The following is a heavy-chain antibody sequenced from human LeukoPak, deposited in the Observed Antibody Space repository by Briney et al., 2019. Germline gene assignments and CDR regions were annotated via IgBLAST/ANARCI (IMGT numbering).Heavy chain of an antibody. V-gene: IGHV3-48*01. Sequence: PGGSLRLSCAASGFTFSSYSMNWVRQAPGKGLEWVSYISSSSSTIYYADSVKGRFTISRDNAKNSLYLQMNSLRAEDTAVYYCXXXXXXXLYDSSGYYLYWGQGTLVTVSS. J-gene: IGHJ4*02. CDR3: XXXXXXXLYDSSGYYLY. CDR1: GFTFSSYS. D-gene: IGHD3-22*01. CDR2: ISSSSSTI.